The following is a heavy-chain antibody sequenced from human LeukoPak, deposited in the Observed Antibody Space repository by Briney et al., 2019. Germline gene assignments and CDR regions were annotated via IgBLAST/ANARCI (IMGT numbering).Heavy chain of an antibody. CDR3: ARDAGYDYGWPGS. CDR2: IKQDGSEK. D-gene: IGHD3-10*01. CDR1: GFTFSNYG. Sequence: GGSLRLSCAASGFTFSNYGMSWVRQAPGKGLEWVASIKQDGSEKFYVDSVKGRFTISRDNAKNSLYLQMNSLRDEDTAVYYCARDAGYDYGWPGSWGQGTLVTVSS. V-gene: IGHV3-7*01. J-gene: IGHJ5*02.